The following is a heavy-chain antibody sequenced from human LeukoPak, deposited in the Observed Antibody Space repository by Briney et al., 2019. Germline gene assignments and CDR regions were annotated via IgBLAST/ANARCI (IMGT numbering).Heavy chain of an antibody. CDR1: GFTFSSYA. V-gene: IGHV3-30*04. D-gene: IGHD6-19*01. J-gene: IGHJ4*02. CDR2: ISYDGSNK. CDR3: ATDSSGYIDY. Sequence: GGSLRLSCAASGFTFSSYAMHWVRQAPGKGLEWVAVISYDGSNKYYADSVKGRFTISRDNSKNTLYLQMNSLRAEDTAVYYCATDSSGYIDYWGQGTLVTVSS.